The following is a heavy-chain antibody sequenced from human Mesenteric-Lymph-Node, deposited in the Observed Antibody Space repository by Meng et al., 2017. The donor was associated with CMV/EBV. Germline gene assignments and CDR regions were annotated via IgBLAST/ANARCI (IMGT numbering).Heavy chain of an antibody. J-gene: IGHJ4*02. V-gene: IGHV3-74*01. CDR3: AGGYSSSLSPLMAY. D-gene: IGHD6-13*01. CDR1: GFTFEQYW. CDR2: INRDGRST. Sequence: GESLKISCAASGFTFEQYWMHWVRQAPGKGLEWVSRINRDGRSTIYADSVKGRFTVSRDNAKDTLYLQMNSLRAEDTAVYYCAGGYSSSLSPLMAYWGQGTLVTVSS.